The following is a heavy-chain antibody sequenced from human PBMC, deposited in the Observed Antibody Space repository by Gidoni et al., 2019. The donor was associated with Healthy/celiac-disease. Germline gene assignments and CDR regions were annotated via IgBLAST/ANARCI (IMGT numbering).Heavy chain of an antibody. CDR1: GFTFSSYS. J-gene: IGHJ4*02. Sequence: EVQLLESGGGLVQPGGSMRLSCAASGFTFSSYSMNWVRQAPGTGLEWVSYISSGSSTIYYADSVKGRFTISRDNAKNSLYLQINSLRAEDTAVYYCARDRVGWELLYYFDYWGQGTLVTVSS. CDR2: ISSGSSTI. CDR3: ARDRVGWELLYYFDY. V-gene: IGHV3-48*01. D-gene: IGHD1-26*01.